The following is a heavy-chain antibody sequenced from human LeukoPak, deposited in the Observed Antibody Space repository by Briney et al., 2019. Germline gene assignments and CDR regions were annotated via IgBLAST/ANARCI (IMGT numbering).Heavy chain of an antibody. Sequence: GASVNVSCKASGYTFTSYYMPWVRQAPGQGLEWMGIINPSGGSTSYAQKFQGRVTMTRDTSTSTVYMELSSLRSEDTAVYYCARPGRDYYDSSGYLSYWGQGTLVTVSS. J-gene: IGHJ4*02. CDR2: INPSGGST. CDR3: ARPGRDYYDSSGYLSY. V-gene: IGHV1-46*01. CDR1: GYTFTSYY. D-gene: IGHD3-22*01.